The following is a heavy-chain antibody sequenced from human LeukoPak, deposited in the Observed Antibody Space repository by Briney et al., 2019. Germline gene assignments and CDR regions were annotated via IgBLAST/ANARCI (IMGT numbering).Heavy chain of an antibody. J-gene: IGHJ4*02. V-gene: IGHV3-30*04. CDR2: ISYDGSNK. CDR3: ATDYSYGSGSYYNRFDF. CDR1: GFTFGSYA. Sequence: PGGSLRLSCAASGFTFGSYAMHWVRQAPGKGLEWVAVISYDGSNKYYADSVKGRFTISSDNFKNTLYLQMNSLRAEDTAVYYCATDYSYGSGSYYNRFDFWGQGTLVTVSS. D-gene: IGHD3-10*01.